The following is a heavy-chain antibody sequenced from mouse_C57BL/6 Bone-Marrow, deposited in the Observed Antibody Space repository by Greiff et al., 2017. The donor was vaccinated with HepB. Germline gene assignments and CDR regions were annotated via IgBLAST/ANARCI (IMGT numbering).Heavy chain of an antibody. V-gene: IGHV1-82*01. Sequence: QVQLKESGPELVKPGASVKISCKASGYAFSSSWMNWVKQGPGKGLEWIGRIYPGDGDTNNNGEIKGKGTRHADKSSSTAYIQLSSLTSEYSAVYFCAAAYYINYGWFAYWGQGTLVTVSA. D-gene: IGHD2-5*01. J-gene: IGHJ3*01. CDR3: AAAYYINYGWFAY. CDR1: GYAFSSSW. CDR2: IYPGDGDT.